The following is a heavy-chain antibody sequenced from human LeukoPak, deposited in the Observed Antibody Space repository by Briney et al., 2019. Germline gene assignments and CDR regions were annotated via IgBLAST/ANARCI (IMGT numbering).Heavy chain of an antibody. D-gene: IGHD6-13*01. CDR2: IHHSGST. Sequence: PSETLSLTCAVYGGSFSDYFWSWIRQPPGKGLEWIGEIHHSGSTNYSPSLKSRVTMSGDTSQNQFSLKLSSVTAADTAVYYCARGRIAAAATGDALDIWGQGTMVTVSS. V-gene: IGHV4-34*01. CDR3: ARGRIAAAATGDALDI. CDR1: GGSFSDYF. J-gene: IGHJ3*02.